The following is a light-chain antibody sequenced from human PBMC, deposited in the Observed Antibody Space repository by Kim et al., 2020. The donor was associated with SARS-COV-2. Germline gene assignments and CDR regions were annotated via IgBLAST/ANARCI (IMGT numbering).Light chain of an antibody. CDR3: NSRDSSRDHYV. Sequence: ALGHTVRITCRGDSLRTFYASWYQQKAGQAPVLVIYGDNNRPSGIPDRFSASTSGNMASLTITGAQAEDEADYYCNSRDSSRDHYVFGPGTKVTVL. V-gene: IGLV3-19*01. CDR2: GDN. J-gene: IGLJ1*01. CDR1: SLRTFY.